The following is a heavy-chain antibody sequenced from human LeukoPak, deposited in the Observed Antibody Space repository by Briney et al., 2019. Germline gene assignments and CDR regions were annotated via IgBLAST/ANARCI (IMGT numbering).Heavy chain of an antibody. V-gene: IGHV1-69*06. Sequence: ASVKVSRKASGYTFTDYYIHWVRQAPEQGLEWMGGIIPVFDRPTYAQKFEGRVTITADKSTNTTYMEISSLTSDDTAVYYCARDAQWELRAFDVWGQGTMVIVSS. J-gene: IGHJ3*01. D-gene: IGHD1-26*01. CDR2: IIPVFDRP. CDR1: GYTFTDYY. CDR3: ARDAQWELRAFDV.